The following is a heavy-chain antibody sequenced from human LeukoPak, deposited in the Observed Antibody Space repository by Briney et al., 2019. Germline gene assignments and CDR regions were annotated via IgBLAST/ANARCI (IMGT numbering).Heavy chain of an antibody. Sequence: KAGESLKISCKGSGYSFTSYWISWVRQMPGKGLEWMGRIDPSDSYANYSPSFQGHVTISADKSISTAYLQWSSLKASDTAMYYCKRGWNDAVDYWGQGTLVTVSS. CDR1: GYSFTSYW. V-gene: IGHV5-10-1*01. CDR2: IDPSDSYA. J-gene: IGHJ4*02. D-gene: IGHD1-1*01. CDR3: KRGWNDAVDY.